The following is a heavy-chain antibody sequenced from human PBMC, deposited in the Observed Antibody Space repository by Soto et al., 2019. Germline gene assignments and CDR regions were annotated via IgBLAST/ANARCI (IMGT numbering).Heavy chain of an antibody. CDR3: AREALAARRYYFDY. J-gene: IGHJ4*02. Sequence: GGSLRLSCAASGFTFSSYGMHWVRQAPGKGLEWVAVIWYDGSNKYYADSVKGRFTISRDNSKNTLYLQMNSLRAEDTAVYYCAREALAARRYYFDYWGQGTLVTVSS. CDR2: IWYDGSNK. V-gene: IGHV3-33*01. CDR1: GFTFSSYG. D-gene: IGHD6-6*01.